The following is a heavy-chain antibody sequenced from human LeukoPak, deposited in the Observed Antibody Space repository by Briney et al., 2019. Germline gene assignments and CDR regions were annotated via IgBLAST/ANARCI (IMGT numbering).Heavy chain of an antibody. J-gene: IGHJ4*02. V-gene: IGHV4-34*01. CDR3: ARALYNWNDYFDY. CDR2: INHSGST. D-gene: IGHD1-20*01. CDR1: GGSFSGYY. Sequence: SETLSLTCAVYGGSFSGYYWSWTRQPPGKGLEWIGEINHSGSTNYNPSLKSRVTISVDTSKNQFSLKLSSVTAADTAVYYCARALYNWNDYFDYWGQGTLVTVSS.